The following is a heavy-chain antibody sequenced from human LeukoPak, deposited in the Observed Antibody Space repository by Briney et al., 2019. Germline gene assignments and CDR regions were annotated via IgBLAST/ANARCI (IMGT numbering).Heavy chain of an antibody. CDR1: GFTFSSYG. CDR3: ARYLYYDSSDYYPEATGFDY. J-gene: IGHJ4*02. CDR2: INWNGGST. Sequence: GGSLRLSCAASGFTFSSYGMHWVRQAPGKGLEWVSGINWNGGSTGYADSVKGRFTISRDNAKNSLYLQMNSLRAEDTALYYCARYLYYDSSDYYPEATGFDYWGQGTLVTVSS. D-gene: IGHD3-22*01. V-gene: IGHV3-20*04.